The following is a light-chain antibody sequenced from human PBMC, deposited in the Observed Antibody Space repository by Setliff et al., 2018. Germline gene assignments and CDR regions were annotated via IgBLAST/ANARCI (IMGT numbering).Light chain of an antibody. J-gene: IGLJ1*01. Sequence: QSALTQPPSASGSPGQSVTISCTGTSNDVGGYNYVSWYRQDPGEAPKLIMYDVNKRPSGVPDRFSGSKSGNTASLTVSGLQVEDEADYYCCSYTGTSTPYVFGTGTKGTVL. V-gene: IGLV2-8*01. CDR3: CSYTGTSTPYV. CDR2: DVN. CDR1: SNDVGGYNY.